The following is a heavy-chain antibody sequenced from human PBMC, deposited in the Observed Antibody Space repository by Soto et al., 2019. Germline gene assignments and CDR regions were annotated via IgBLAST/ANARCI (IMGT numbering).Heavy chain of an antibody. D-gene: IGHD1-26*01. J-gene: IGHJ4*02. CDR2: IKQDGSEE. V-gene: IGHV3-7*01. CDR3: ARVVGATNTLHN. CDR1: GFTFSSHW. Sequence: EVQLVESGGGLVQPGGSLRLSCVASGFTFSSHWMRWVRQAPGKGLEWVANIKQDGSEEHYVDSVKGRFTVARDNAENSLHLQMNSLRAEDTAVYYCARVVGATNTLHNWGQGTLVTVSS.